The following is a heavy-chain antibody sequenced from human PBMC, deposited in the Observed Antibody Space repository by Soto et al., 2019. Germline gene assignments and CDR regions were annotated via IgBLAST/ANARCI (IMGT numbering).Heavy chain of an antibody. CDR1: GGTFSGYA. Sequence: ASVKVSCKASGGTFSGYAISWVRQAPGQGLEWMGGIIPIFGTANYAQKFQGRVTIIADKSTSTAYMELSSLRSEDTAVYYCARSGGSGSYYPTYYYYYYGMDVWGQGTTVTVSS. D-gene: IGHD3-10*01. J-gene: IGHJ6*02. CDR2: IIPIFGTA. CDR3: ARSGGSGSYYPTYYYYYYGMDV. V-gene: IGHV1-69*06.